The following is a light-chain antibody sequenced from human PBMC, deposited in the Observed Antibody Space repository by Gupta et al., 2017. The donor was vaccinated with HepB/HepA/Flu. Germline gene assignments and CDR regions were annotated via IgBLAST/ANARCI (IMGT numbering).Light chain of an antibody. J-gene: IGLJ2*01. CDR2: DVS. V-gene: IGLV2-14*03. CDR1: STDFGDFNY. Sequence: QSALTQPASVSGSPGQSLTTSCTAPSTDFGDFNYVSWYQHHTAKAPKLFISDVSNSISGVSNSFSGSKSGNTASMTTSGIQAEDEADYYCSSFTSTTNIVVFGGGTRLTVL. CDR3: SSFTSTTNIVV.